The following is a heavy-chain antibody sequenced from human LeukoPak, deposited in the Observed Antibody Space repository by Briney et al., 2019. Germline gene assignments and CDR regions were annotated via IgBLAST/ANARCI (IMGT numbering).Heavy chain of an antibody. CDR1: GGSVSSGSYY. CDR3: ARLRYSGSYSDAFDI. CDR2: IYYSGST. D-gene: IGHD1-26*01. Sequence: SETLSLTCTVSGGSVSSGSYYWSWIRQPPGKGLEWIGYIYYSGSTNYNPSLKSRVTISVDKSKNQFSLKLSSVTAADTAVYYCARLRYSGSYSDAFDIWGQGTMVTVSS. J-gene: IGHJ3*02. V-gene: IGHV4-61*01.